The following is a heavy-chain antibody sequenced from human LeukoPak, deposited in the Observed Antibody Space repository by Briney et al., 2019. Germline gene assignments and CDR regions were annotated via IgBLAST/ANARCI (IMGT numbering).Heavy chain of an antibody. J-gene: IGHJ4*02. V-gene: IGHV1-46*01. Sequence: ASVKVSCKASGYTFTSYYMHWVRQAPGQGLEWMGIINPSGGSTSYAQKFQGRVTMTRDTSTSTVYMELSSPRSEDTAVYYCATPSHYDILTDSIRADPGWSFDYWGQGTLVTVSS. D-gene: IGHD3-9*01. CDR1: GYTFTSYY. CDR2: INPSGGST. CDR3: ATPSHYDILTDSIRADPGWSFDY.